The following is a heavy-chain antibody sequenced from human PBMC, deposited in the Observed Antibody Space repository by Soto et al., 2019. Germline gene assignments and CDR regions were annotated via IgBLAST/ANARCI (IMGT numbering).Heavy chain of an antibody. Sequence: QAGGSLRLSCTASGFTFTSYGMGWVRQAPGKGLQWVSTIRGDGGQTHYTDSVKGRFSISRDNSKNTVYLQMDSLRAEDTAMYFCATDVGLDSDEFFAYWGQGTQVTVSS. CDR1: GFTFTSYG. D-gene: IGHD4-17*01. J-gene: IGHJ4*02. V-gene: IGHV3-23*01. CDR2: IRGDGGQT. CDR3: ATDVGLDSDEFFAY.